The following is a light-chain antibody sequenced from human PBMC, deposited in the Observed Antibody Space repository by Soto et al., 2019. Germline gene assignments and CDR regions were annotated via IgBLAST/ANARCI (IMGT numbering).Light chain of an antibody. CDR2: AAS. CDR3: QQRTDWPT. V-gene: IGKV3-11*01. Sequence: EIVWTLSPRTLAFSRATRSTRSFRASQSISNYLAWYQQKPGQAPRLLIYAASIRATGIPARFSGSGPGTDFTLPLSSLEPEDFAVYFCQQRTDWPTFGQGTRLEIK. CDR1: QSISNY. J-gene: IGKJ5*01.